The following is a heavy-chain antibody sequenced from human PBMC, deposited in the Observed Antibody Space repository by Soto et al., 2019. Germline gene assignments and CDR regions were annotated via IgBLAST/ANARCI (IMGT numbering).Heavy chain of an antibody. Sequence: TLSLTCAVSGGSINSGGFSWSWIRQPPGKGLEWIGYIYQSGSTYYNPSLKSRVTLSVDTSNNRFSLKMNSVTAADTAVYYCATTPYGGYFDRWGQGTQVTVSS. CDR3: ATTPYGGYFDR. V-gene: IGHV4-30-2*01. CDR1: GGSINSGGFS. D-gene: IGHD4-17*01. J-gene: IGHJ4*02. CDR2: IYQSGST.